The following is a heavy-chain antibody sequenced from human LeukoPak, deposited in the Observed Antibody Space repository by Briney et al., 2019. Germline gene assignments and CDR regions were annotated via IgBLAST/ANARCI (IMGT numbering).Heavy chain of an antibody. CDR2: INPKGGDT. Sequence: ASVKVSCKASGYTFTGYYMHWVRQAPGQGLEWMGWINPKGGDTKYAQKFQGTVAMTRDTSISATYMDLSRLRSDDTAVYYCAREFNYDFWSGYYPRSETDYWGQGTLVTVSS. D-gene: IGHD3-3*01. J-gene: IGHJ4*02. CDR3: AREFNYDFWSGYYPRSETDY. CDR1: GYTFTGYY. V-gene: IGHV1-2*02.